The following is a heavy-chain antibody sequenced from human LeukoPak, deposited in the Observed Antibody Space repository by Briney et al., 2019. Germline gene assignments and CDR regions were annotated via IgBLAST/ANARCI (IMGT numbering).Heavy chain of an antibody. CDR3: AKEEEVLRYFDWLLYDY. CDR2: IKQDGSEK. V-gene: IGHV3-7*01. CDR1: GFTFSSYW. D-gene: IGHD3-9*01. Sequence: GGSLRLSCAASGFTFSSYWMSWVRQAPGKGLEWVANIKQDGSEKYYVDSVKGRFTISRDNAKNSLYLQMNSLRAEDTAVYYCAKEEEVLRYFDWLLYDYWGQGTLVTVSS. J-gene: IGHJ4*02.